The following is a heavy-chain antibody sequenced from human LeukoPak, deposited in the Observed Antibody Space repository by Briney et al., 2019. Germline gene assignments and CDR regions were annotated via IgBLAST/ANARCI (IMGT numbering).Heavy chain of an antibody. CDR3: ARDLARIPNY. Sequence: SETLSLTCTVSGGSISSYYWSWIRQPPGKGLEWIGYIYYSGSTNYNPSLKSRVTISVDTSKNQFSLKLSSVTAADTAVYYCARDLARIPNYWGQGTLVTVSS. J-gene: IGHJ4*02. V-gene: IGHV4-59*01. D-gene: IGHD2-2*02. CDR1: GGSISSYY. CDR2: IYYSGST.